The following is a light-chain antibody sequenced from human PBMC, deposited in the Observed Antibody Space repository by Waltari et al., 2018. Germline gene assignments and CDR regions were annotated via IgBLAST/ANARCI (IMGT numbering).Light chain of an antibody. J-gene: IGLJ3*02. CDR2: GNN. Sequence: QSVLTQPPSVSAAPGQRITISCSGSTSNIGDTYVSWYQLLPGTAPKLLIYGNNKRPSGIPDRCSGSHSGTSATLNIAGLQTGDEADYYCGTWHSGLWVFGGGTKVTVL. CDR1: TSNIGDTY. CDR3: GTWHSGLWV. V-gene: IGLV1-51*01.